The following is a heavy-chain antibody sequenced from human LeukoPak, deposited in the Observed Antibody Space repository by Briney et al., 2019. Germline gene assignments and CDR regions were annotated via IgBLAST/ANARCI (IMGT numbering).Heavy chain of an antibody. CDR3: ARGKRYSSSWFYNRFDP. CDR2: IGATGDT. D-gene: IGHD6-13*01. CDR1: GFTFSSYD. Sequence: GGSLRLSCEVSGFTFSSYDMHWVRQTTGKGLEWVSGIGATGDTHYPDSVKGRFTVSRENAKNSLYLQMNSLRAGDTAVYYCARGKRYSSSWFYNRFDPWGQGTLVTVSS. J-gene: IGHJ5*02. V-gene: IGHV3-13*01.